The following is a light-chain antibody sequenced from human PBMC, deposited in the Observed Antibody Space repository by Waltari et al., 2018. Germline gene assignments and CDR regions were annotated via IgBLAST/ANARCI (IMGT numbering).Light chain of an antibody. V-gene: IGKV1-39*01. CDR2: GAS. CDR3: QQSYSSPYT. J-gene: IGKJ2*01. CDR1: QRINSY. Sequence: DIQMTQSPSSLSASVGDRVTITCRASQRINSYLNWYQQKPGKAPILLIYGASSLQSGVPSGFSGSGSGTEFTLTISSLQPEDSATYYCQQSYSSPYTFGQGTKLEIK.